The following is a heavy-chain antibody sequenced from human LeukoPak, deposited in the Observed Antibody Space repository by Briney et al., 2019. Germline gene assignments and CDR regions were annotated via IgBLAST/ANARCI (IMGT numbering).Heavy chain of an antibody. CDR1: GYTFTSYG. V-gene: IGHV1-18*01. Sequence: ASVNVSCKASGYTFTSYGISWVRQAPGQGLEWMGWISAYNGNTNYAQKLQGRVTMTTDTSTSTAYMELRSLRSDDTAVYYCARMGRWTYYYYYGMDVWGQGTTVTVSS. CDR3: ARMGRWTYYYYYGMDV. D-gene: IGHD4-17*01. CDR2: ISAYNGNT. J-gene: IGHJ6*02.